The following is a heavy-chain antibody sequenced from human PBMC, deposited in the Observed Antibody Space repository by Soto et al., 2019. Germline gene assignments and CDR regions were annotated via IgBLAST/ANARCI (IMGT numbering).Heavy chain of an antibody. CDR3: ARAGGSLAGYYYSGMDV. V-gene: IGHV1-69*01. CDR2: IIPIFGTA. Sequence: QVQLVQSGAEVKKPGSSVKVSCKASGGTFSSYAISWVRQAPGQGLEWMGGIIPIFGTANYAQKFQGRVAITADESRSTAYREVSSLRSEDTAVYYWARAGGSLAGYYYSGMDVWGQGTTVTAS. D-gene: IGHD1-26*01. CDR1: GGTFSSYA. J-gene: IGHJ6*02.